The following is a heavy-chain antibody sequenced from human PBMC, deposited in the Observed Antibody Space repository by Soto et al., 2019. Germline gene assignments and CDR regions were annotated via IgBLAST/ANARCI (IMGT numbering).Heavy chain of an antibody. CDR1: GLTFGSRA. CDR2: ITDTGGDA. CDR3: ARGSTDSYPGSRIFDF. V-gene: IGHV3-23*01. J-gene: IGHJ4*01. Sequence: GGSLRLSCVASGLTFGSRAMSWVRQAPGEGLQWVSTITDTGGDAKYADSVRGRFVISRDNSKKILYLQMTSLTAEDSAMYFCARGSTDSYPGSRIFDFCGRGTPGHRLL. D-gene: IGHD3-10*01.